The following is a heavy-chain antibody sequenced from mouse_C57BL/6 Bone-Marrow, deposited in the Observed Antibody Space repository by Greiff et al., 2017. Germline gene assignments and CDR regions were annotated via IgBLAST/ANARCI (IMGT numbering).Heavy chain of an antibody. CDR1: GFNIKDDY. Sequence: VQLQQSGAELVRPGASVKLSCTASGFNIKDDYMHWVKQRPEQGLEWIGWFDPANGDTEYASKFQGKATITADTSSNTAYLQLSSLTSEDTAVYYCTSYGSFDYWGQGTTLTVSS. V-gene: IGHV14-4*01. D-gene: IGHD1-1*01. J-gene: IGHJ2*01. CDR3: TSYGSFDY. CDR2: FDPANGDT.